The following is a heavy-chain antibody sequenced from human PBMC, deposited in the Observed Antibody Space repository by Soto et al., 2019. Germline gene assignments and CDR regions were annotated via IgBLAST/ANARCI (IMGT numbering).Heavy chain of an antibody. J-gene: IGHJ5*02. CDR1: GYTFTSYG. CDR2: ISAYNGNT. Sequence: GASVKVSCKASGYTFTSYGISWVRQAPGQGLEWMGWISAYNGNTNYAQKLQGRVTMTTDTSTSTAYMELRSLRSDDTAVYYCARDLYDILTGPNWFDPWGQGTLVTVSS. V-gene: IGHV1-18*01. CDR3: ARDLYDILTGPNWFDP. D-gene: IGHD3-9*01.